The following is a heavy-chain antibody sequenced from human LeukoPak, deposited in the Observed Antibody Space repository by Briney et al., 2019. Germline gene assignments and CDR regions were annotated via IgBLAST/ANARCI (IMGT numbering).Heavy chain of an antibody. V-gene: IGHV4-39*07. CDR1: GGSISSGGYS. J-gene: IGHJ4*02. Sequence: SETLSLTCAVSGGSISSGGYSWSWIRQPPGKGLEWIGGINHSGSTNHNASLKSRVTISVDTSKNQFSLKLSSVTAADTAVYYCARGDCGGSCYSEKYFDYWGQGTLVTVSS. CDR3: ARGDCGGSCYSEKYFDY. CDR2: INHSGST. D-gene: IGHD2-15*01.